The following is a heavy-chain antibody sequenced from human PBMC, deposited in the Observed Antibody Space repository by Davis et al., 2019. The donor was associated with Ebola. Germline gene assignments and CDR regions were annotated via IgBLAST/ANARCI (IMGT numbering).Heavy chain of an antibody. D-gene: IGHD3-10*01. Sequence: GESLKISCAASGFTFRNHAMPWVRQAPGKGLEWVADVSHSQRETFYADSVKGRFTISRDNSENTLYLQMNSLTADDTAVYYCVRGVFHEVLDLWGQGTPVTVSS. J-gene: IGHJ6*02. V-gene: IGHV3-30*04. CDR3: VRGVFHEVLDL. CDR2: VSHSQRET. CDR1: GFTFRNHA.